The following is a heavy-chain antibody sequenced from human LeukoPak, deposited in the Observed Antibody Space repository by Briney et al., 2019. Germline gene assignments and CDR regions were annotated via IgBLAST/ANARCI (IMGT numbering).Heavy chain of an antibody. J-gene: IGHJ5*02. Sequence: PGGSLRLSCGASGFTFSSYSMNWVRQAPGKGLEWVSVISGDGGHTYYADSVKGRFTISRDNSKNTLYLQMNSLRAEDTAIYYCAKKLVPYARAWFDPWGQGTLVTVSS. CDR1: GFTFSSYS. V-gene: IGHV3-23*01. CDR2: ISGDGGHT. D-gene: IGHD3-16*01. CDR3: AKKLVPYARAWFDP.